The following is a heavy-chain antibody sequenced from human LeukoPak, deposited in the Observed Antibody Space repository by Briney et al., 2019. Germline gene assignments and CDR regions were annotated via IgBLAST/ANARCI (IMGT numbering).Heavy chain of an antibody. CDR2: ITSTSTTI. D-gene: IGHD3-3*01. CDR3: AKGSDFWSGYLWFDP. J-gene: IGHJ5*02. Sequence: GGSLRLSCAASGFSFSSYSMNWVRQAPGRGLEWVSYITSTSTTIYYADSVEGRFTISRDNAKNSLYLQMNSLRAEDTAVYYCAKGSDFWSGYLWFDPWGQGTLATVSS. CDR1: GFSFSSYS. V-gene: IGHV3-48*01.